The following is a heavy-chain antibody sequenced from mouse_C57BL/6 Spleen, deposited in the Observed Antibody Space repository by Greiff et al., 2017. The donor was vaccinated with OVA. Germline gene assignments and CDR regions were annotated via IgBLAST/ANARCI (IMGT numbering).Heavy chain of an antibody. CDR3: ARSGQYYYGSSPFAY. CDR2: INPNNGGT. CDR1: GYTFTDYY. Sequence: LVEPGASVKISCKASGYTFTDYYMNWVKQSHGKSLEWIGDINPNNGGTSYNQKFKGKATLTVDKSSSTAYMELRSLTSEDSAVYYCARSGQYYYGSSPFAYWGQGTLVTVSA. D-gene: IGHD1-1*01. V-gene: IGHV1-26*01. J-gene: IGHJ3*01.